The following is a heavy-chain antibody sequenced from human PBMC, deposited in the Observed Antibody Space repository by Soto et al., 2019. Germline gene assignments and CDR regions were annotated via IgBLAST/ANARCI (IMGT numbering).Heavy chain of an antibody. CDR2: FDLENGET. J-gene: IGHJ4*02. Sequence: ASVKVSCKVSGYTLTELSIHWVRQAPGEGLEWMGGFDLENGETIYAQRFQGRVTMTEESSADTPYMELSGLRSEDTAVYYCALEVRRNNQFDHWGQGTMVTVYS. V-gene: IGHV1-24*01. D-gene: IGHD3-10*01. CDR3: ALEVRRNNQFDH. CDR1: GYTLTELS.